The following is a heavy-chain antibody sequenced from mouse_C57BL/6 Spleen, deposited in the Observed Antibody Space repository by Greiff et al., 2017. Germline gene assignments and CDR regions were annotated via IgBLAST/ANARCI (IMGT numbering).Heavy chain of an antibody. J-gene: IGHJ2*01. V-gene: IGHV14-4*01. CDR3: TTGTTVDYFDV. CDR2: IDPENGDT. D-gene: IGHD1-1*01. Sequence: VQLQQSGAELVRPGASVKLSCTASGFNIKDDYMHWVKQRPEKGLEWIGWIDPENGDTEYASKFKGKATITADTSSNTAYMELSSLTSEDTAVCYCTTGTTVDYFDVWGQGTTLTVSS. CDR1: GFNIKDDY.